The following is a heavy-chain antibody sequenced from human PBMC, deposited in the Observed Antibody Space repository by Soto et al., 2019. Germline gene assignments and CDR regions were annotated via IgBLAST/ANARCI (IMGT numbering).Heavy chain of an antibody. CDR2: INAGNGNT. CDR3: ERDRSPDTGYSSGWEN. Sequence: ASVKVSCKASGYTFTSYAMHWVRQAPGQRLEWMGWINAGNGNTKYSQKFQGRVTITRDTSASTAYMELSSLRSEDTAVYYCERDRSPDTGYSSGWENWGQGTLVTVSS. V-gene: IGHV1-3*01. J-gene: IGHJ4*02. CDR1: GYTFTSYA. D-gene: IGHD6-19*01.